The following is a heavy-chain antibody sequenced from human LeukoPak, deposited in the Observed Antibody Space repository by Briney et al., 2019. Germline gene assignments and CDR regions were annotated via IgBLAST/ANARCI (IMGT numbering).Heavy chain of an antibody. CDR3: ARENSGYDEFDY. CDR2: ISSSGSTI. D-gene: IGHD5-12*01. Sequence: GGSLRLSCAASGFTFSAYNMNWVRQAPGKGLEWVSYISSSGSTIYYADSVKGRFTISRDNAKNSLYLQMNSLRAEDTAVYYCARENSGYDEFDYWGQGTLVTVSS. V-gene: IGHV3-48*04. CDR1: GFTFSAYN. J-gene: IGHJ4*02.